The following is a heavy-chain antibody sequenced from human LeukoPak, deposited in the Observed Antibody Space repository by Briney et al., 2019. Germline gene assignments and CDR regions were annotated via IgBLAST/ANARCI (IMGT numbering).Heavy chain of an antibody. D-gene: IGHD2-2*01. CDR2: IKSKTDGGTT. V-gene: IGHV3-15*01. J-gene: IGHJ4*02. CDR1: GFTFSNAW. Sequence: GGSLRLSCAASGFTFSNAWMSWVRQAPGKGLEWVGRIKSKTDGGTTDYAAPVKGRFTISRDDSKNTLYLQMNSLKTEDTAVYYCTTEAPGYCSSTSCKKGSTFDYWGQGTLVTVSS. CDR3: TTEAPGYCSSTSCKKGSTFDY.